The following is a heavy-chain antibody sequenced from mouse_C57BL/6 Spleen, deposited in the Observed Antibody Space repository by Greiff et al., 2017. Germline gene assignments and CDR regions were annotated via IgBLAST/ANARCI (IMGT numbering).Heavy chain of an antibody. CDR3: ARGGSYVLYWYFDV. J-gene: IGHJ1*03. V-gene: IGHV1-81*01. CDR2: IYPRSGNT. Sequence: VQRVESGAELARPGASVKLSCKASGYTFTSYGISWVKQRTGQGLEWIGEIYPRSGNTYYNEKFKGKATLTADKSSSTAYMELRSLTSEDSAVYFCARGGSYVLYWYFDVWGTGTTVTVSS. CDR1: GYTFTSYG. D-gene: IGHD1-1*02.